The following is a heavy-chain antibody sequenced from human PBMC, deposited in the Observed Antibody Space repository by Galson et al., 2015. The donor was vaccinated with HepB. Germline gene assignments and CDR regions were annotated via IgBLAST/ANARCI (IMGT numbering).Heavy chain of an antibody. D-gene: IGHD2-15*01. J-gene: IGHJ6*02. CDR1: GFTFSSNN. CDR2: IWFDGTNK. CDR3: ARDKDDAMDV. V-gene: IGHV3-33*08. Sequence: SLRLSCAASGFTFSSNNMHWVRQAPGKGLEWVAVIWFDGTNKYHADSVEGRFTISRDNSKNTLFLQMSSLRAEDTAVYYCARDKDDAMDVWGQGTTVTVSS.